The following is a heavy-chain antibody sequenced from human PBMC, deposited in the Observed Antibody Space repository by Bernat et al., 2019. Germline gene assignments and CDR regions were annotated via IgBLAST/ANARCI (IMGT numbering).Heavy chain of an antibody. CDR2: IYSGGST. CDR1: GFTVSSNY. CDR3: ARDPNGYKYFDY. J-gene: IGHJ4*02. V-gene: IGHV3-66*02. Sequence: EVQLVESGGGLVQPGGSLRLSCAVSGFTVSSNYMAWVRQAPGKGLEWVSTIYSGGSTYYADSVKGRFTISRDNSKNTFYLQMNSLRAEDTAVYYCARDPNGYKYFDYWAREPWSPSPQ. D-gene: IGHD5-24*01.